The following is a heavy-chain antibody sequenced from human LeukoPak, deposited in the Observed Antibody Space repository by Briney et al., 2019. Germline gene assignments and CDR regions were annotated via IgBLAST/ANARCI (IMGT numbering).Heavy chain of an antibody. CDR2: IYYSGST. Sequence: SETLSLTCTVSGGSISSSSYYWGWIRQPPGKGLEWIGSIYYSGSTYYNPSLKSRVTISVDTPKNQFSLKLSSVTAADTAVYYCATPESRGSYYQHFDYWGQGTLVTVSS. J-gene: IGHJ4*02. CDR1: GGSISSSSYY. V-gene: IGHV4-39*01. CDR3: ATPESRGSYYQHFDY. D-gene: IGHD3-10*01.